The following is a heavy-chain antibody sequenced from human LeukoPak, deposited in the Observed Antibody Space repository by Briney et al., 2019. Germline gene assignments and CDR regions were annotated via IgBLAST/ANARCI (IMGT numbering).Heavy chain of an antibody. CDR3: ARSRSGYSYDHAAFEI. CDR2: IDYRGST. J-gene: IGHJ3*02. CDR1: GGSVSSGSYY. V-gene: IGHV4-61*01. Sequence: SETLSLTCTVSGGSVSSGSYYWSWIRQPPGKGLEWIAYIDYRGSTTYNPSLRSRVTISVDTSRNQFSLKLYSVTAADTAVYYCARSRSGYSYDHAAFEIWGQGTMVTVSS. D-gene: IGHD5-18*01.